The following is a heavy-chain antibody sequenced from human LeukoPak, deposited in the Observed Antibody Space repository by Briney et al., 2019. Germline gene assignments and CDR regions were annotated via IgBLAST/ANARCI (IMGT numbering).Heavy chain of an antibody. CDR3: ARGGEQWPTPWGFDY. CDR1: GGSISGYY. D-gene: IGHD6-19*01. V-gene: IGHV4-4*07. CDR2: IYTSGST. Sequence: SETLSLTCTVSGGSISGYYWTWIRQPAGKGLEWIGRIYTSGSTNYNPSLKSRVTMSVDTSKNQFSLKLSSVTAADTAVYYCARGGEQWPTPWGFDYWGQGTLVTVSS. J-gene: IGHJ4*02.